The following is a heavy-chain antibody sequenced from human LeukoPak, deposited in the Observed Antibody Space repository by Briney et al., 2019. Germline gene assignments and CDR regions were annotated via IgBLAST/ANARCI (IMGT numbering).Heavy chain of an antibody. V-gene: IGHV3-48*01. CDR2: ISSSSSTI. CDR1: GFTFSSYS. J-gene: IGHJ4*02. CDR3: ARGRDFWSGYSHFDY. D-gene: IGHD3-3*01. Sequence: GGSLRLSCAASGFTFSSYSMNWVRQAPGKRLEWVSYISSSSSTIYYADSVKGRFTISRDNAKNSLYLQMNSLRAEDTAVYYCARGRDFWSGYSHFDYWGQGTLVTVSS.